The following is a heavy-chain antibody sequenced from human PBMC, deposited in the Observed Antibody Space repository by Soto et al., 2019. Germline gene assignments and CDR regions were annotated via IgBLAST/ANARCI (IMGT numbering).Heavy chain of an antibody. D-gene: IGHD6-13*01. CDR3: ARLPLNSSSWYSRYFDL. Sequence: QLQLQESGPGLVKPSETLSLTCTVSGGSISSSSYYWGWIRQPPGKGLEWIGSIYYSGSTYYNPSLKSRVTMSVDTSKNQFSLKLSSVTAADTAVYYCARLPLNSSSWYSRYFDLWGRGTLVTVSS. CDR2: IYYSGST. CDR1: GGSISSSSYY. J-gene: IGHJ2*01. V-gene: IGHV4-39*01.